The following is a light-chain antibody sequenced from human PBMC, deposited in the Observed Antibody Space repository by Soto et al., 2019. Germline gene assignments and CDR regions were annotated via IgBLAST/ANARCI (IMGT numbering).Light chain of an antibody. V-gene: IGKV3D-15*01. CDR1: QSVSSY. J-gene: IGKJ4*01. CDR2: DAS. CDR3: QQYNNWPLT. Sequence: EIVLTQSPGTLSLSPGETATLSCRASQSVSSYLAWYQQKPGQPPRLLIYDASTRATGIPARFSGSQSGTEFTLTISSLLSEDFAVYSCQQYNNWPLTFGGGTKVDIK.